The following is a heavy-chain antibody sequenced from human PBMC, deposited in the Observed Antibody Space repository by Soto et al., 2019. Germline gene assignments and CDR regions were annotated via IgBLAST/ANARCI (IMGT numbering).Heavy chain of an antibody. CDR3: ARGRILYYYGMDV. V-gene: IGHV4-59*01. D-gene: IGHD2-15*01. CDR1: GGSINDYY. J-gene: IGHJ6*02. CDR2: IFYSGST. Sequence: SETLSLTCTVSGGSINDYYWGWIRQPPGRGLKSIGYIFYSGSTNYNPSLKSRVTISVDTSKNQFSLKLSSVTAADTAVYYCARGRILYYYGMDVWGQGTTVTVSS.